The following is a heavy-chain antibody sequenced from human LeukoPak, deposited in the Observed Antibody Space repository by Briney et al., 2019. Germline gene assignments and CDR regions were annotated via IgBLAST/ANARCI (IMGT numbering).Heavy chain of an antibody. CDR2: ISGSGGST. D-gene: IGHD3-9*01. CDR3: AKAIRYFDWFDPSFDY. CDR1: GFTFSSYA. Sequence: PGGSLRLSCAASGFTFSSYAMSWVRQAPGKGLEWVSAISGSGGSTYYADSVKGRFTISRDNSKNTLYLQMNSLRAEDTAVYYCAKAIRYFDWFDPSFDYWGQGTLVTVSS. J-gene: IGHJ4*02. V-gene: IGHV3-23*01.